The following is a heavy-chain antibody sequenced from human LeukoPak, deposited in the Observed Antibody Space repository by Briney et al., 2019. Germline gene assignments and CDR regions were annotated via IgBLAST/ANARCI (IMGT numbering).Heavy chain of an antibody. CDR3: VNERFLEWLLAPPAYFDH. J-gene: IGHJ4*02. D-gene: IGHD3-3*01. CDR1: GFSFIKDA. Sequence: GSSLILSGSAFGFSFIKDAMDWVRPEQRKGLEYVSATSSNGGGTSYTDSVKGRFTISRDNSKNTLYLQVSGLRPEDTAVYCCVNERFLEWLLAPPAYFDHGGQGTLVTVSS. V-gene: IGHV3-64D*08. CDR2: TSSNGGGT.